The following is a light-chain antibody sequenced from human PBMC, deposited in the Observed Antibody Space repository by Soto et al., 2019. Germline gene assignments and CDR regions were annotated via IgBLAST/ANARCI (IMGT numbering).Light chain of an antibody. CDR3: QEYGSSPTWT. Sequence: EIVLTQSPGTLSLSPGERATLSCRASQSVSSNYLAWYQQQKPGQAPRLLIYGASNRATGFPDRFSGSGSGTDFTLTSNRVEPEDFAVYYCQEYGSSPTWTFGQGTKVEIK. V-gene: IGKV3-20*01. J-gene: IGKJ1*01. CDR1: QSVSSNY. CDR2: GAS.